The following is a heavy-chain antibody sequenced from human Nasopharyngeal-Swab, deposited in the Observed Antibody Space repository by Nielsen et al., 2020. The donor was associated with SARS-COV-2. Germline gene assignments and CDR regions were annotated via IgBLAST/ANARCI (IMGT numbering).Heavy chain of an antibody. Sequence: GGSLRLSCAASQFTFASYGMHWVRQAPGKGLEWVATISYEGSNKYYADSVKGRFTISRDNSKNTLYLQMNSLRAEDTAVYYCAKPNCSSTSCYHRWFDPWGQGTLVTVSS. J-gene: IGHJ5*02. CDR3: AKPNCSSTSCYHRWFDP. CDR2: ISYEGSNK. CDR1: QFTFASYG. V-gene: IGHV3-30*18. D-gene: IGHD2-2*01.